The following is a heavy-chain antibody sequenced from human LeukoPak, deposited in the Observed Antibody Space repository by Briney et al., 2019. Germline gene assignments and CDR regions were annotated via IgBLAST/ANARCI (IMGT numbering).Heavy chain of an antibody. V-gene: IGHV4-59*01. D-gene: IGHD6-13*01. CDR2: IYYSGST. Sequence: PSETLSLTCTVSGGSISSYYWSWIQQTPGKGLEWIGYIYYSGSTNYNPSLKSRVTISVDTSKNQFSLKLSSVTAADTAVYYCARDSSSGAGHYYYMDVWGKGTTVTVSS. J-gene: IGHJ6*03. CDR3: ARDSSSGAGHYYYMDV. CDR1: GGSISSYY.